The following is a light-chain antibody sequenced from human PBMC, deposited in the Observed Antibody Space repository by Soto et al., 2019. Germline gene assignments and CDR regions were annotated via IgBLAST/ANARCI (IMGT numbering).Light chain of an antibody. CDR2: DAS. Sequence: EIVLTQSPGTLSLSPGERATLSCRASPSVSSNYLAWYQQKPGQAPRLLIYDASSRATGIPDRFSGSGSETDFTLTISRLEPEDVAVYYCQQYGSSPWTVGQGTKVESK. J-gene: IGKJ1*01. CDR3: QQYGSSPWT. V-gene: IGKV3-20*01. CDR1: PSVSSNY.